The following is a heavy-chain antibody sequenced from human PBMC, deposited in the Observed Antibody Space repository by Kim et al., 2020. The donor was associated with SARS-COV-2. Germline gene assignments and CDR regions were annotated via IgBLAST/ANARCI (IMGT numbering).Heavy chain of an antibody. V-gene: IGHV3-23*03. CDR3: ARAGLDGHFYVGYFDC. Sequence: GGSLRLSCVASAFTFKTYAMSWVRQAPGKGLEWVSSIYSDSSGTFYADSVKGRFTISRDNSKSTLYLQMNSLTADDTALYYCARAGLDGHFYVGYFDCWGRGALVPVSS. D-gene: IGHD3-10*02. CDR2: IYSDSSGT. CDR1: AFTFKTYA. J-gene: IGHJ4*02.